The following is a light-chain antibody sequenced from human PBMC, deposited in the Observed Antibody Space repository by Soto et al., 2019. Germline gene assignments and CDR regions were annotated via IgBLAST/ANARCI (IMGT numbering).Light chain of an antibody. CDR1: SSSIGAGYD. V-gene: IGLV1-40*01. CDR2: ANS. Sequence: QSALTQPPSVSGAPGQRVTISCAGTSSSIGAGYDVHWYQQLPGAAPKLLIYANSNRPSGVPDRFSGSKSGTSASLAITGLQAEDEADYYCQSYDSSVYGYVFGSGTKGTVL. J-gene: IGLJ1*01. CDR3: QSYDSSVYGYV.